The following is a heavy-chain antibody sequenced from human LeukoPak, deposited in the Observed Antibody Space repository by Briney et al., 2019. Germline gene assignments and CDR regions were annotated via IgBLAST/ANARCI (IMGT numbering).Heavy chain of an antibody. V-gene: IGHV4-34*01. CDR2: INHSGST. CDR1: GGSFSGYY. Sequence: PSETLSLTCTVYGGSFSGYYWSWIRQPPGKGLEWIGEINHSGSTNYNPSPKSRVTISVDTSKNQFSLKLSSVTAADTAVYYCARGRHPYYYGSGRRYFDYWGQGTLVTVSS. CDR3: ARGRHPYYYGSGRRYFDY. J-gene: IGHJ4*02. D-gene: IGHD3-10*01.